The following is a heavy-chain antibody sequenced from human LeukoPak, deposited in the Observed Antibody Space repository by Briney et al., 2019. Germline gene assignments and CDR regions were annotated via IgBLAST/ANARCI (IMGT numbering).Heavy chain of an antibody. CDR1: GYTLTELS. D-gene: IGHD5-12*01. CDR2: FDPEDGER. Sequence: ASVKVSCKVSGYTLTELSMHWVRQAPGKGLEWMGGFDPEDGERIYAQKFQGRVTMTEDTSTDTAYMELSSLRSEDTAVYYCATTGPYSGGAFDIWGQGTMVTVSS. CDR3: ATTGPYSGGAFDI. J-gene: IGHJ3*02. V-gene: IGHV1-24*01.